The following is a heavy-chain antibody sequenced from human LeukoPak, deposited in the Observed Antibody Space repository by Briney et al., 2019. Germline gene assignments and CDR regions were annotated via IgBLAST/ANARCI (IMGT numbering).Heavy chain of an antibody. V-gene: IGHV4-4*07. Sequence: SETLPLTCTVSGGSISSYYWSWIRQPAGKGLEWIGRIYTSGSTNYNPSLKSRVTMSVDTSKNQFSLKLSSVTAADTAVYYCATQPIAAAGRPELFRWFDPWGQGTLVTVSS. J-gene: IGHJ5*02. D-gene: IGHD6-13*01. CDR3: ATQPIAAAGRPELFRWFDP. CDR1: GGSISSYY. CDR2: IYTSGST.